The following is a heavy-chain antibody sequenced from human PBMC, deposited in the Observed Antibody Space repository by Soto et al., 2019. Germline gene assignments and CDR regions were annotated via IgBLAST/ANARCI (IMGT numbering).Heavy chain of an antibody. CDR3: ARSLQHPYYYYYGMDV. Sequence: ASVKVSCKASGGTFSSYAISWVRQAPGQGLEWMGGIIPIFGTANYAQKFQGRVAITADKSTSTAYMELSSLRSEDTAVYYCARSLQHPYYYYYGMDVWGQGTTVTVSS. D-gene: IGHD1-1*01. V-gene: IGHV1-69*06. CDR2: IIPIFGTA. J-gene: IGHJ6*02. CDR1: GGTFSSYA.